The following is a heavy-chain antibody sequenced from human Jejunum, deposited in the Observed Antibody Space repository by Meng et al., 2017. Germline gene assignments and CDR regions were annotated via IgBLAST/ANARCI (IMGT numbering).Heavy chain of an antibody. V-gene: IGHV4-4*02. CDR2: IYHSGTT. CDR1: GDSISSSYW. CDR3: ARDFEALNGV. Sequence: VQLHESGPGLVTPWGTLSLTCAVSGDSISSSYWWSWVRQSPGKGLEWIGEIYHSGTTNYNPSLKSRVTLSVDKSKNQFSLNLSSVTAADTAVYFCARDFEALNGVWGQGTLVTVSS. J-gene: IGHJ1*01. D-gene: IGHD2-8*01.